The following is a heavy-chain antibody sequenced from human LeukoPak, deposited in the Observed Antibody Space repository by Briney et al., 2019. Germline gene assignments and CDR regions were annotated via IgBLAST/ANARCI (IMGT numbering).Heavy chain of an antibody. CDR1: SGSIGSSSNY. Sequence: SETLSLTCTVSSGSIGSSSNYWGWIRQAPGKGLEWIGNVYYSGSTNYNPSLKSRVTISVDTSKNQFSLKLSSVTAADTAVYYCAREGYYDSSGYYPLWDYWGQGTLVTVSS. CDR3: AREGYYDSSGYYPLWDY. V-gene: IGHV4-39*07. D-gene: IGHD3-22*01. CDR2: VYYSGST. J-gene: IGHJ4*02.